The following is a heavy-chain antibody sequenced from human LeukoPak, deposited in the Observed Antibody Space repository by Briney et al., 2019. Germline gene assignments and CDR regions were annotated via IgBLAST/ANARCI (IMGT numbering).Heavy chain of an antibody. CDR3: ASFRDIAAAENFDY. CDR1: GGSFSGYY. D-gene: IGHD6-13*01. Sequence: SETLSLTCAVYGGSFSGYYWSWIRQPPGKGLEWIGEINHSGSTNYNPSLKSRVTISVDTSKNQFSLKLSSVTAADTAVYYCASFRDIAAAENFDYWGQGTLVTVSS. CDR2: INHSGST. J-gene: IGHJ4*02. V-gene: IGHV4-34*01.